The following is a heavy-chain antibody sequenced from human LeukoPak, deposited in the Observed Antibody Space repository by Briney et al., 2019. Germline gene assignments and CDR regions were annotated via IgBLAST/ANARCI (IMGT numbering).Heavy chain of an antibody. V-gene: IGHV4-4*09. D-gene: IGHD6-6*01. CDR1: GGTISSYY. CDR2: MYPSGSS. Sequence: PSETLSLICSVSGGTISSYYWTWIRQPPGKGLEWIGYMYPSGSSNYHPSLKSRVTISVDTSKNQFSRNLSSVTAADTAVYYCARGKQLARFDYWGQGTLVTVSS. CDR3: ARGKQLARFDY. J-gene: IGHJ4*02.